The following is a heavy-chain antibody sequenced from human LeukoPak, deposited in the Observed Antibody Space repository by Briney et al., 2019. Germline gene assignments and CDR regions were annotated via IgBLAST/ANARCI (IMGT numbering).Heavy chain of an antibody. V-gene: IGHV4-59*08. CDR2: IYINGTT. CDR1: LGSISGYY. D-gene: IGHD6-13*01. J-gene: IGHJ5*02. CDR3: ARRGTSWYDWFDP. Sequence: SESLSLNCAVSLGSISGYYWSWIREPPGKGLGWRGYIYINGTTNYTPSPKRRVTISVDTSKNPVSLKLTSVTAADTAVYYCARRGTSWYDWFDPWGQGTLVTVSS.